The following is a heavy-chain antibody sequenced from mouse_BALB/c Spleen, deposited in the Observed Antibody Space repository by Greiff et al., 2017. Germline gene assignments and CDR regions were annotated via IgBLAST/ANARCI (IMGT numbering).Heavy chain of an antibody. CDR2: INPYNGDT. CDR1: GYSFTGYF. V-gene: IGHV1-20*02. D-gene: IGHD2-4*01. CDR3: ARDYDYLDY. J-gene: IGHJ2*01. Sequence: EVKLMESGPELVKPGASVKISCKASGYSFTGYFMNWVMQSHGKSLEWIGRINPYNGDTFYNQKFKGKATLTVDKSSSTAHMELRSLASEDSAVYYCARDYDYLDYWGQGTTLTVSS.